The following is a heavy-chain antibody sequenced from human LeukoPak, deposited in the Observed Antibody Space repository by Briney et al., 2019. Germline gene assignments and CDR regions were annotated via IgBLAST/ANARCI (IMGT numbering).Heavy chain of an antibody. V-gene: IGHV4-39*01. CDR3: ARRGRDFGVVIITYFDY. J-gene: IGHJ4*02. D-gene: IGHD3-3*01. CDR1: GGSISSSSYY. CDR2: IYYSGST. Sequence: SETLSLTCTVSGGSISSSSYYWGWIRQPPGKGLEWIGSIYYSGSTYYNPSLKSRVTISVDTSKNQFSLKLSSVTAADTAVYYCARRGRDFGVVIITYFDYWGQGTLVTVSS.